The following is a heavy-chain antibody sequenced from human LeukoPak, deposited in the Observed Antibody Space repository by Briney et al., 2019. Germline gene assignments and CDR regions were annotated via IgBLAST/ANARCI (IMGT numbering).Heavy chain of an antibody. CDR2: IRSKAYGGTT. D-gene: IGHD2-15*01. J-gene: IGHJ4*02. Sequence: GGSLRLSCTASGFTFGDYAMSWVRQAPGKGLGWVGFIRSKAYGGTTEYAASVKGRFTISRDDSKSIAYLQMNSLKTEDTAVYYCTRDGVVAANHYWGQGTLVTVSS. V-gene: IGHV3-49*04. CDR3: TRDGVVAANHY. CDR1: GFTFGDYA.